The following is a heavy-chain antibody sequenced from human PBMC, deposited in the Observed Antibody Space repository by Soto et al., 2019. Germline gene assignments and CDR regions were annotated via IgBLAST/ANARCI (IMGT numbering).Heavy chain of an antibody. D-gene: IGHD6-13*01. CDR3: ARGSGANLSSS. CDR1: GGTFSSYR. V-gene: IGHV1-69*01. J-gene: IGHJ4*02. Sequence: QVQLVQSGAEVREPGSSVKVSCKASGGTFSSYRINWVRQAPGQGLEWVGGIVPIYRTADYAQKFQGRVSITADESARTTYLELSSLKSQDTAVYYCARGSGANLSSSWGQGTLVTVSS. CDR2: IVPIYRTA.